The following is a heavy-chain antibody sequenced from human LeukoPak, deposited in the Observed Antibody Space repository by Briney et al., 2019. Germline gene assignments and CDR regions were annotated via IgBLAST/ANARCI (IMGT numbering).Heavy chain of an antibody. CDR2: IYYSGST. CDR3: ARIAAAVNDY. D-gene: IGHD6-13*01. CDR1: GGSISSSNYY. V-gene: IGHV4-39*07. Sequence: SETLSLTCTVSGGSISSSNYYWGWIRQPPGKGLEWIGSIYYSGSTNYNPSLKSRVTISVDTSKNQFSLKLSSVTAADTAVYYCARIAAAVNDYWGQGTLVTVSS. J-gene: IGHJ4*02.